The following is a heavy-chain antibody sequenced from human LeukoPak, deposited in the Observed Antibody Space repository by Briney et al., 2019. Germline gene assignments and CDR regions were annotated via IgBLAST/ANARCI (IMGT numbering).Heavy chain of an antibody. CDR3: TLIQGWGSGSYYRDF. J-gene: IGHJ4*02. D-gene: IGHD3-10*01. Sequence: PGGSLRLSCAASGFSISNDWMSWVRQAPGKGLERVARVKSRSAGETTDYAAPVKGRFTISRDDSKNTLYPQMNSLKTEDTAVYYCTLIQGWGSGSYYRDFWGQGTLVTVSS. V-gene: IGHV3-15*01. CDR2: VKSRSAGETT. CDR1: GFSISNDW.